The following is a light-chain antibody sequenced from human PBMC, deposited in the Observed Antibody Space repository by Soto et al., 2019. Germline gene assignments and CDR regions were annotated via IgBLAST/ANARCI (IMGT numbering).Light chain of an antibody. J-gene: IGKJ3*01. CDR1: QSRLHSNGYNY. CDR2: SGS. CDR3: MQALHTS. Sequence: EIVMTQSPLSLPVTPGEPASISCRSSQSRLHSNGYNYVDWYLQKPGQSPQLLSYSGSNRASGVPDKFRGSGSGTDFTLKISRVEAEDVGVYYSMQALHTSFGPGTKVDIK. V-gene: IGKV2-28*01.